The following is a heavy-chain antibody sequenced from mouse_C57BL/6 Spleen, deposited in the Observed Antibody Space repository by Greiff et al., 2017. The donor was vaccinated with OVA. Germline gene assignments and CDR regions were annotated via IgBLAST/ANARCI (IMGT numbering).Heavy chain of an antibody. Sequence: VKVVESGAELVKPGASVKISCKASGYAFSSYWMNWVKQRPGKGLEWIGQIYPGDGDTNYNGKFKGKATLTADKSSSTAYMQLSSLTSEDSAVYFCASDYSNYEGWFAYWGQGTLVTVSA. D-gene: IGHD2-5*01. CDR3: ASDYSNYEGWFAY. CDR2: IYPGDGDT. J-gene: IGHJ3*01. V-gene: IGHV1-80*01. CDR1: GYAFSSYW.